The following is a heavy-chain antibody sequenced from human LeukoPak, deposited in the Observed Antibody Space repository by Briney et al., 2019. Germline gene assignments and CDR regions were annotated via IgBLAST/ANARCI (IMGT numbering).Heavy chain of an antibody. CDR3: ARDKGGWARDY. V-gene: IGHV3-69-1*01. D-gene: IGHD6-19*01. Sequence: GGSLRLSCVVPGFTLSNSSMSWVRQAPGKGLEWVSSISSYRSIYAESVRGRFTISRDTAKNSLYLQMNSLRAEDSALYYCARDKGGWARDYWGQGTLVTVSA. CDR2: ISSYRSI. J-gene: IGHJ4*02. CDR1: GFTLSNSS.